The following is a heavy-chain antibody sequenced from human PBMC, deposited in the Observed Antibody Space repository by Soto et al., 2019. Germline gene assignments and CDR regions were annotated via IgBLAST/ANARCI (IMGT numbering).Heavy chain of an antibody. CDR1: GFTLSNYA. CDR3: GRDPNGDYVGAFDF. J-gene: IGHJ3*01. V-gene: IGHV3-23*01. Sequence: EVQVLESGGDLVQPGGSLRLSCEVSGFTLSNYAMTWVRQVPGKGLEWVASISSGGGSSHADSVKGRFIISRDNSKNTVYLQMNSLRDEDTAVYYCGRDPNGDYVGAFDFWGQGTMVAVSS. D-gene: IGHD4-17*01. CDR2: SISSGGGS.